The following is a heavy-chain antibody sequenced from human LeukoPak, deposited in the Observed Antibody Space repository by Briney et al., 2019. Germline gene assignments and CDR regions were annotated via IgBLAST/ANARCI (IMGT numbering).Heavy chain of an antibody. V-gene: IGHV3-23*01. Sequence: GGSLRLSCAASGFTFRSYAMTWVRQAPGKGLEWVSTITSRDGATHYADSVKGRFTISRDNSKNTLYLQMNSLRAEDTAVYYCVKDRWQLWGQGTLVTVSS. CDR1: GFTFRSYA. D-gene: IGHD6-13*01. J-gene: IGHJ4*02. CDR3: VKDRWQL. CDR2: ITSRDGAT.